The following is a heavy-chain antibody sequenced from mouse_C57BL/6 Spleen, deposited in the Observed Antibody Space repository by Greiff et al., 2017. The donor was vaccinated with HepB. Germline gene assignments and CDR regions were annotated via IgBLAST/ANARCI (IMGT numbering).Heavy chain of an antibody. J-gene: IGHJ4*01. CDR3: ARNYGSSPYYAMDY. V-gene: IGHV2-2*01. D-gene: IGHD1-1*01. CDR2: IWSGGST. CDR1: GFSLTSYG. Sequence: QVQLKESGPGLVQPSQSLSITCTVSGFSLTSYGVHWVRQSPGKGLEWLGVIWSGGSTDYNAAFISRLSISKDNSKSQVFFKMNSLQADDTAIYYCARNYGSSPYYAMDYWGQGTSVTVSS.